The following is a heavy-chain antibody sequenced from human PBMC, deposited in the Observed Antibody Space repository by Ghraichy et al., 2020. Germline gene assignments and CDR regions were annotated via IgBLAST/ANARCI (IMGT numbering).Heavy chain of an antibody. J-gene: IGHJ4*02. CDR2: INSDGSST. V-gene: IGHV3-74*01. CDR3: ARVGGSGSYDN. Sequence: LSLTCAASEFTFSSYWMHWVRQAPGKGLVWVARINSDGSSTNYADSVKGRFTISRDNARNTLYLQMSSLRVDDTAVYFCARVGGSGSYDNWGQGTLVTVSS. CDR1: EFTFSSYW. D-gene: IGHD3-10*01.